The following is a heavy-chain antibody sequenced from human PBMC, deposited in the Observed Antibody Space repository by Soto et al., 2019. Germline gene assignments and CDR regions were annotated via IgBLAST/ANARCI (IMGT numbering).Heavy chain of an antibody. Sequence: SETLSLTCTVSGGSISSYYWSWIRQPPGKGLEWIGYIYYSGSTYYNPSLKSRVTISVDTSKNQFSLKLSSVTAADTAVYYCASRLMVRDPYYVMDGWGQGTTVTVSS. V-gene: IGHV4-59*04. CDR3: ASRLMVRDPYYVMDG. J-gene: IGHJ6*02. D-gene: IGHD3-10*01. CDR1: GGSISSYY. CDR2: IYYSGST.